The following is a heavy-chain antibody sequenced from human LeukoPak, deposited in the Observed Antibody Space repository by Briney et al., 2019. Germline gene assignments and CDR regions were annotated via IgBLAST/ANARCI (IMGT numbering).Heavy chain of an antibody. J-gene: IGHJ6*02. CDR3: AHSSSRYYYYGMDV. D-gene: IGHD6-13*01. Sequence: SETLSLTCAVYGGSFSGYYWSWIRQPPGKGLEWIGEINHSGSTNYNPSLKSRVTISVDTSKNQFSLKLSSVTAADTAVYYCAHSSSRYYYYGMDVWGQGTTVTVSS. CDR2: INHSGST. V-gene: IGHV4-34*01. CDR1: GGSFSGYY.